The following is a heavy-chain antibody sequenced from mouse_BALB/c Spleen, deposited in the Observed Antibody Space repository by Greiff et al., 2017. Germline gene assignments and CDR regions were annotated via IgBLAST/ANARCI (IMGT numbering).Heavy chain of an antibody. CDR1: GYSITSDYA. CDR2: ISYSGST. J-gene: IGHJ2*01. CDR3: ARFSYYDYDFDY. D-gene: IGHD2-4*01. Sequence: ESGPGLVKPSQSLSLTCTVTGYSITSDYAWNWIRQFPGNKLEWMGYISYSGSTSYNPSLKSRISITRDTSKNQFFLQLNSVTTEDTATYYCARFSYYDYDFDYWGQGTTLTVSS. V-gene: IGHV3-2*02.